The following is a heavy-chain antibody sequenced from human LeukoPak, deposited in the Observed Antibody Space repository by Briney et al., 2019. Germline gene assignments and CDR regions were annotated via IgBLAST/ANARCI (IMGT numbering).Heavy chain of an antibody. CDR2: MNPNSGNT. CDR1: GYTFTSYD. Sequence: GASVKVSCKASGYTFTSYDINWVRQAPGQGLEWMGWMNPNSGNTGYAQKFQGRVTMTRNTSISTAYMELSSLRSEDTAVYYCARRTSAGATLSDYWGQGTLVTVSS. D-gene: IGHD1-26*01. V-gene: IGHV1-8*01. CDR3: ARRTSAGATLSDY. J-gene: IGHJ4*02.